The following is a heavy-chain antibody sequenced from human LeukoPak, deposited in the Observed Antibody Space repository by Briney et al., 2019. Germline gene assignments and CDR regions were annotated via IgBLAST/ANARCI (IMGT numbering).Heavy chain of an antibody. CDR1: GFIFSSYW. D-gene: IGHD1-26*01. Sequence: PGGSLRLSCAASGFIFSSYWMSWVRQAPGKGLEWVANIKQDGSEKYYVDSVKGRFTISRDNAKNSLYLQMNSLRAEDTAVYYCARSYYFDYWGQGTLVTVSS. CDR3: ARSYYFDY. V-gene: IGHV3-7*01. CDR2: IKQDGSEK. J-gene: IGHJ4*02.